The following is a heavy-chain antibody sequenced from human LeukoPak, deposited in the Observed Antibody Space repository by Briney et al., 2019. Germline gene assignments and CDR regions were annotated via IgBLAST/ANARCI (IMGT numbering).Heavy chain of an antibody. CDR2: INSDGSTT. D-gene: IGHD6-19*01. J-gene: IGHJ4*02. Sequence: PGGSLRLSCAASGFTFSNYWMHWVRQVPGKGLVWFSRINSDGSTTSYAESVKGRFTISRDNAKNTLYLQMDSLRAEDTAVYYCARGYSSGWYLFGDYWGQGTPVTVSS. CDR3: ARGYSSGWYLFGDY. CDR1: GFTFSNYW. V-gene: IGHV3-74*01.